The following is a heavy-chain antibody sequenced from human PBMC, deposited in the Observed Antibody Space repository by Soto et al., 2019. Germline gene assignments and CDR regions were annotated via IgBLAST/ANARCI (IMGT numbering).Heavy chain of an antibody. CDR1: GGSISSGGYY. Sequence: QVQLQESGPGLVKPSQTLSLTCTVSGGSISSGGYYWSWIRQHPGKVLEWIGYIYYTGSSYYNPALRSRVTISVDTSKHNLSLKLSSVTAADTAISCCARSVSPWGQGTLVTVSS. V-gene: IGHV4-31*03. CDR2: IYYTGSS. J-gene: IGHJ5*02. CDR3: ARSVSP.